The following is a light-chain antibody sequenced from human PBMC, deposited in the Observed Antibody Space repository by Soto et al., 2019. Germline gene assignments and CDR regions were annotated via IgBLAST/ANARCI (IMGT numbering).Light chain of an antibody. CDR2: DVS. Sequence: QSVLNKPAYVNGFALGSSSIFSTGTSSDVGGDNYVSWYQQHPGKAPKFMIYDVSNRPSGVSNRFSGSKSGNTASLTISGLQAEDEADYDCSSYTTSNTRQIVFGTGTKVTVL. CDR1: SSDVGGDNY. V-gene: IGLV2-14*01. CDR3: SSYTTSNTRQIV. J-gene: IGLJ1*01.